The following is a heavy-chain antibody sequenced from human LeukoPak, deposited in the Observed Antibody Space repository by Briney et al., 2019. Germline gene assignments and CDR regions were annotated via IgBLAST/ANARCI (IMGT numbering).Heavy chain of an antibody. Sequence: SETLSLTCAVYGGSFSGYYWSWIRQPPGKGLEWIGEINHSGSTNYNPSLKSRVTISVDTSKNQFSLKLSSVTAADTAVYYCARVIAYDSSGYYLYYFDYWGQGTLVTVSS. V-gene: IGHV4-34*01. CDR1: GGSFSGYY. D-gene: IGHD3-22*01. CDR2: INHSGST. J-gene: IGHJ4*02. CDR3: ARVIAYDSSGYYLYYFDY.